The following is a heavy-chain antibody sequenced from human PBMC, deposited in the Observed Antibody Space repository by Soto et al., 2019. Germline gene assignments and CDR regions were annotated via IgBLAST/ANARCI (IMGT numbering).Heavy chain of an antibody. V-gene: IGHV4-59*01. D-gene: IGHD4-17*01. J-gene: IGHJ1*01. Sequence: SETLSLTCTVSGGSISSYYWSWIRQPPGKGLEWIGYIYYSGSTNYNPSLKSRVTISVDTSKNQFSLKLSSVTAADTAVYYCARGGAPFYDYGRDFQHWGQGTLVTVSS. CDR3: ARGGAPFYDYGRDFQH. CDR1: GGSISSYY. CDR2: IYYSGST.